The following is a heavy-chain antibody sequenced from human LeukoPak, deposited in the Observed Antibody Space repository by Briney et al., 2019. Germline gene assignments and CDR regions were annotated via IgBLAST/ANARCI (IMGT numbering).Heavy chain of an antibody. D-gene: IGHD5-18*01. CDR3: ANRIYSYGFNFDY. CDR1: GFTFSSYT. J-gene: IGHJ4*02. CDR2: ISYDGSHI. V-gene: IGHV3-30*04. Sequence: HPGRSLRLSCAASGFTFSSYTLHWVRQAPGKGLEWVAVISYDGSHIYYADSVKGRFTISRDNSKNTLYLQMNSLRAEDTAVYYCANRIYSYGFNFDYWGQGTLVTVSS.